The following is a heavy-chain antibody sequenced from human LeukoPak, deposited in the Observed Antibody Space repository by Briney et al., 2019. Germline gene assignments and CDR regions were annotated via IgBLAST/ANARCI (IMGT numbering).Heavy chain of an antibody. Sequence: PSETLSLTCAVYGGSFSGYYWSWIRQPPGKGLEWIGEINHSGSTNYNPSLKSRVTISVDTSKHQFSLTLSSVTAADTAVYYCARGRRFGESHFDYWGQGTLVTVSS. CDR3: ARGRRFGESHFDY. J-gene: IGHJ4*02. CDR1: GGSFSGYY. V-gene: IGHV4-34*01. D-gene: IGHD3-10*01. CDR2: INHSGST.